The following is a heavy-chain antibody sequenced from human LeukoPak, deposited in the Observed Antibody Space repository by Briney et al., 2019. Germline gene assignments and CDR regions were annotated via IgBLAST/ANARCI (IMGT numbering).Heavy chain of an antibody. CDR2: IWYDGSNK. Sequence: GRSLRLSCAASAFTFSSYGMRWVRQAPGKGLEWVAVIWYDGSNKYYADSVKGRFTISRDNSKNTLYLQMNSLRAEDTAVYYCERDLGILTGYHTSWFDPWGEGTLVTVSS. D-gene: IGHD3-9*01. J-gene: IGHJ5*02. CDR1: AFTFSSYG. CDR3: ERDLGILTGYHTSWFDP. V-gene: IGHV3-33*01.